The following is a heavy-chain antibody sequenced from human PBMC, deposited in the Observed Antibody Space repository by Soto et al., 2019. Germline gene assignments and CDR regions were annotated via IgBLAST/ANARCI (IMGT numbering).Heavy chain of an antibody. CDR2: IWYDGSNK. J-gene: IGHJ2*01. V-gene: IGHV3-33*01. CDR3: ARTYYYDISGLPDTGWYLDL. Sequence: QVQLVESGGGVVQPGRSLRLSCAASGFTFSSYGMHWVRQAPGKGLEWVAVIWYDGSNKYYADSVKGRFTISRDNSKNTLYLQMNSLRAEDTAVYYCARTYYYDISGLPDTGWYLDLWGRGTLVTVSS. CDR1: GFTFSSYG. D-gene: IGHD3-22*01.